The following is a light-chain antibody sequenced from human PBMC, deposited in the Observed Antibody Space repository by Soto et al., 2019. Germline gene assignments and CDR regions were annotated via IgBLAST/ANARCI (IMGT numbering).Light chain of an antibody. V-gene: IGLV2-14*03. CDR3: SSYATTNTVL. Sequence: QSALAQPASVSGSPGQSITISCTGTSSDIGAFNYVSWYQQHPGDAPKLLIFDVSDRPSGISDRFSGSKSGNTASLTISGLQTEDEAQYYCSSYATTNTVLFGGGTKLTVL. CDR2: DVS. J-gene: IGLJ2*01. CDR1: SSDIGAFNY.